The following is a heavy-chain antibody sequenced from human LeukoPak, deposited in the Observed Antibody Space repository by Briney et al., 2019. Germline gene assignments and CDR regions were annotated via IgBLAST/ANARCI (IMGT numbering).Heavy chain of an antibody. CDR3: ARDLYYYDSSGYYLWGFDI. Sequence: SQTLSLTCTVSGGSLSSGSYYWSWVRQPAGTGVEWLGRIYTSGSTNHNPSLKSRVTISVDTSKNQFSLKLSSVTAADTAVYYCARDLYYYDSSGYYLWGFDIWGQGTMVTVSS. V-gene: IGHV4-61*02. CDR1: GGSLSSGSYY. D-gene: IGHD3-22*01. J-gene: IGHJ3*02. CDR2: IYTSGST.